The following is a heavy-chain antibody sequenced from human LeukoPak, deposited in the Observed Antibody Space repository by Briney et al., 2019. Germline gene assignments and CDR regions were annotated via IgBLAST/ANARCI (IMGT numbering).Heavy chain of an antibody. CDR2: IYTSGST. J-gene: IGHJ4*02. D-gene: IGHD5-24*01. V-gene: IGHV4-61*02. CDR1: GGSISSGSYD. CDR3: ARGGGYNPYY. Sequence: RPSQTLSLTCTVSGGSISSGSYDWNWIRQPAGKGLEWIVRIYTSGSTNYNPSLKSRVTISVDTSKNQFSLKLSSVTAADTAVYYCARGGGYNPYYWGQGTLVTVSS.